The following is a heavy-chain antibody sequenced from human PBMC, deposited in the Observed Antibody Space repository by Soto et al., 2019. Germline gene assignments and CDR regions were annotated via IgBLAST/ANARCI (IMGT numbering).Heavy chain of an antibody. CDR1: GYSFTSYW. CDR3: ARLTRYSYGFDWFDP. Sequence: HGESLKISCKGFGYSFTSYWISWVRQMPGKGLEWMGRIDPSDSYTNYSPSFQGHVTISADKSISTAYLQWSSLKASDTAMYYCARLTRYSYGFDWFDPWGQGTLVTVSS. V-gene: IGHV5-10-1*01. CDR2: IDPSDSYT. D-gene: IGHD5-18*01. J-gene: IGHJ5*02.